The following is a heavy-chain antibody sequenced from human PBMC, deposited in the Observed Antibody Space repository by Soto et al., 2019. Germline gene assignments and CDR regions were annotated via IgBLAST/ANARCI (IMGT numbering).Heavy chain of an antibody. CDR3: ARERDDSRWSSVGYFQH. D-gene: IGHD6-13*01. CDR2: ISAYNGNT. Sequence: QVQLVQSGAEVKKPGASVKVSCKTSGYTFTSYGISWVRQAPGQGLEWMGWISAYNGNTNFGQKLQGRLTMTTDTSTSTGYMELRSLRSDDTAVYYCARERDDSRWSSVGYFQHWGQGTLVTVS. V-gene: IGHV1-18*01. CDR1: GYTFTSYG. J-gene: IGHJ1*01.